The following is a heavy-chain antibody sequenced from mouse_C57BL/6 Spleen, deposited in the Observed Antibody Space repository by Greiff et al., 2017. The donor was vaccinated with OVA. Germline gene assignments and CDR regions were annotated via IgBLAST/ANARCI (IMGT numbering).Heavy chain of an antibody. CDR3: ARDSLYYYGSSSYFDY. D-gene: IGHD1-1*01. Sequence: EAKLVESGGGLVKPGGSLKLSCAASGFTFSSYAMSWVRQTPEKRLEWVATISDGGSYTYYPDNVKGRFTISRDNAKNNLYLQMSHLKSEDTAMYYCARDSLYYYGSSSYFDYWGQGTTLTVSS. CDR2: ISDGGSYT. J-gene: IGHJ2*01. CDR1: GFTFSSYA. V-gene: IGHV5-4*01.